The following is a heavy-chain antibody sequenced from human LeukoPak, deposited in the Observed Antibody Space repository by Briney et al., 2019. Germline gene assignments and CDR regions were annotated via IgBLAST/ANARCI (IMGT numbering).Heavy chain of an antibody. Sequence: GGSLRLSCGASGFTFSSFEMNWVRQAPGKGLEWVSYITSSGSTKYYADSVKGRFTVSRDNAKNSLCLQMNSLRAEDTAVYYCAGAKRTQWGGHDAFDIWGQGTMVTVAS. CDR3: AGAKRTQWGGHDAFDI. D-gene: IGHD1-26*01. V-gene: IGHV3-48*03. CDR1: GFTFSSFE. CDR2: ITSSGSTK. J-gene: IGHJ3*02.